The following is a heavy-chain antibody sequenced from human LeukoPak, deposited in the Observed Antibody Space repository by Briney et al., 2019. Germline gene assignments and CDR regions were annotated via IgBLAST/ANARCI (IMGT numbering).Heavy chain of an antibody. D-gene: IGHD2-2*02. V-gene: IGHV3-23*01. J-gene: IGHJ6*03. CDR1: GLTFSNFA. CDR3: AKMKGPGLYLHYSMDV. CDR2: IIGRGGRT. Sequence: PGGSLRLSCAASGLTFSNFAMSWVRQAPGEGLEWVSMIIGRGGRTFYADSAKGRFTISRDNSRDTLYLQMSSLRAYNAGAYYCAKMKGPGLYLHYSMDVWGKGTTVTISS.